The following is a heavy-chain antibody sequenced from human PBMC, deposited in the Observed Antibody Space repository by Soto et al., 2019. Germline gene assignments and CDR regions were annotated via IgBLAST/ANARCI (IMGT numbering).Heavy chain of an antibody. D-gene: IGHD1-1*01. CDR2: IKQDGSEK. CDR1: GFTFSSYW. CDR3: AKFGMATTKRSPPYYIDY. V-gene: IGHV3-7*03. J-gene: IGHJ4*02. Sequence: GGSLRLSCAASGFTFSSYWMSWVRQAPGKGLEWVANIKQDGSEKYYVDSVKGRFTISRDNAKNSLYLQMNSLRAEDTAVYYCAKFGMATTKRSPPYYIDYWGQGALVTVSS.